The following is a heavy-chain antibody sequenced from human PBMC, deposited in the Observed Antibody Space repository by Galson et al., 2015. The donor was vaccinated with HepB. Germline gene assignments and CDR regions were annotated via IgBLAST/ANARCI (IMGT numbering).Heavy chain of an antibody. Sequence: QSGAEVKKPGASVKVSCKASGFTFTSSAVQWVRQARGQRLEWIGWIVVGSGNTNYAQKFQERVTITRDMSTSTAYMELSSLRSEDTAVYYCAAAFMITFGGVIAKTGWYYFDYWGQGTLVTVSS. J-gene: IGHJ4*02. D-gene: IGHD3-16*02. CDR3: AAAFMITFGGVIAKTGWYYFDY. CDR1: GFTFTSSA. V-gene: IGHV1-58*01. CDR2: IVVGSGNT.